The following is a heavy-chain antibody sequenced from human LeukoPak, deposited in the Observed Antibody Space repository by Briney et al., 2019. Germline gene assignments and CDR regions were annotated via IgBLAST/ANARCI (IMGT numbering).Heavy chain of an antibody. D-gene: IGHD3-16*01. CDR1: GGSISSGGYH. V-gene: IGHV4-31*03. CDR3: ARHTFGRGLDF. CDR2: IYYSGTT. J-gene: IGHJ6*02. Sequence: SETLSLTCTVSGGSISSGGYHWSWIRQHPGKGLEWIGYIYYSGTTSYNPSLKSRVTISVDTSKKEFSLKVSSVTVADTAVYYCARHTFGRGLDFWGQGTTVTVSS.